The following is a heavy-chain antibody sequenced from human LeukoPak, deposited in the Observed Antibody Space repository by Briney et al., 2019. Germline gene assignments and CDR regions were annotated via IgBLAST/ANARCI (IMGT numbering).Heavy chain of an antibody. CDR2: ISGSGGST. CDR1: GFTFSSYA. V-gene: IGHV3-23*01. Sequence: GGSLRLSCAASGFTFSSYAMSWVRQAPGKGLEWVSAISGSGGSTYYADSVKGRFTISRDNSKSTLYLQMNSLRAEDTAVYYCAKDALEWFGDYYYMDVWGKGTTVTVSS. CDR3: AKDALEWFGDYYYMDV. D-gene: IGHD3-10*01. J-gene: IGHJ6*03.